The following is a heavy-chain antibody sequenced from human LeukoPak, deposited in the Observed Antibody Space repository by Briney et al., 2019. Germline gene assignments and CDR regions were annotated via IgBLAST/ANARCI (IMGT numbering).Heavy chain of an antibody. CDR3: ARVLMGTFDY. CDR1: GGSISRYY. J-gene: IGHJ4*02. D-gene: IGHD2-8*01. CDR2: IDDSGDT. Sequence: SETLSLTCSVSGGSISRYYWSWIRQPPGRDLEWIGYIDDSGDTNYNPSLKSRVTISVDTSKNQFSLNLSSVTAADTAVYYCARVLMGTFDYWGQGTLVTVSS. V-gene: IGHV4-59*01.